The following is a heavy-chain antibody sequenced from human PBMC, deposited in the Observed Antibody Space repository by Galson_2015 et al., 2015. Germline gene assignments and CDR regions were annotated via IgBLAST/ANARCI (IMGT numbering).Heavy chain of an antibody. Sequence: SSGAFGFTFSSNDTYWVRWARGNGGEWLSYISSSGSTIYYADSVKGRFTISRDNAKNSLYLQMKSLRAEDAAIYYCARGGYRSGVYYGFDIWGQGTMVTVSS. CDR3: ARGGYRSGVYYGFDI. D-gene: IGHD6-19*01. CDR2: ISSSGSTI. V-gene: IGHV3-48*03. J-gene: IGHJ3*02. CDR1: GFTFSSND.